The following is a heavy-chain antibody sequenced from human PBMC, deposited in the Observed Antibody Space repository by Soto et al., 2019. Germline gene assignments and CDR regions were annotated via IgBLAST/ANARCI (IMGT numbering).Heavy chain of an antibody. CDR2: IYYGGGT. V-gene: IGHV4-59*01. CDR3: ARDQCLGASCWFDY. D-gene: IGHD2-15*01. J-gene: IGHJ4*02. CDR1: GGSISSYY. Sequence: SETLSLTCTVSGGSISSYYWSWIRQPPGKGLEWIGYIYYGGGTNYNPSLKSRVTISVDMSQNQFSLNLSSVTAADTAVYYCARDQCLGASCWFDYWGQGTLVTVSS.